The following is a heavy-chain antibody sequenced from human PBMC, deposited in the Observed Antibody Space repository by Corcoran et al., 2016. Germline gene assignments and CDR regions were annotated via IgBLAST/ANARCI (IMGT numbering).Heavy chain of an antibody. D-gene: IGHD1-26*01. CDR2: IWYDGSNK. V-gene: IGHV3-33*01. CDR1: GFTFSSYG. CDR3: AREVGATRYYFDY. Sequence: QVQLVESGRGVVQPGRSLRLSCAASGFTFSSYGMHWVRQAPGKGLEWVAVIWYDGSNKYYADSVKGRFTISRDNSKNTLYLQMNSLRAEDTAVYYCAREVGATRYYFDYWGQGTLVTVSS. J-gene: IGHJ4*02.